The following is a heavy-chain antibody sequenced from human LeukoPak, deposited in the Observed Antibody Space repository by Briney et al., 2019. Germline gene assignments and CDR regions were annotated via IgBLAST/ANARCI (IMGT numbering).Heavy chain of an antibody. CDR1: GFTFSSYA. D-gene: IGHD4-4*01. V-gene: IGHV3-23*01. J-gene: IGHJ4*02. CDR3: AKDLRDYSIGLDY. Sequence: GGSLRLSCAASGFTFSSYAMSWVRQAPGKGLEWVLAISGSGGSTYYADSVKGRFTISRDNSKNTLYLQMNSLRAEDTAVYYCAKDLRDYSIGLDYWGQGTLVTVSS. CDR2: ISGSGGST.